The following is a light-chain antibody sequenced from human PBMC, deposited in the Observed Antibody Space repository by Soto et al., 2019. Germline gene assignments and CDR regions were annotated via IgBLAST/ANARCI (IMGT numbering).Light chain of an antibody. Sequence: QSALTQPPSASGSPGQSVTISCTGTSSDVGGYNYVSWYQQHPGKAPKLLIYEVSKRPSGVPDRFSGSKSGNTASLTVSGLQADDEADYYCGSYAGSTKLLLGGGTKLTVL. V-gene: IGLV2-8*01. CDR2: EVS. CDR1: SSDVGGYNY. J-gene: IGLJ2*01. CDR3: GSYAGSTKLL.